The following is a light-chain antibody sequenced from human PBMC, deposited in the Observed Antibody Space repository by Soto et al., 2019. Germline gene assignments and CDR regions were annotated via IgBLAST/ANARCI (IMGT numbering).Light chain of an antibody. J-gene: IGKJ1*01. V-gene: IGKV3-15*01. CDR2: HVS. CDR3: HQYNNWPSWT. Sequence: EIVLTQSPATLSVSPGDSATLSCRASQSVGPNLVWYQQRFGQSPRLLIYHVSTMAKGVPARFSGSGSETEFTLTISSLQPEDFAIYYCHQYNNWPSWTFGQGTKVEIK. CDR1: QSVGPN.